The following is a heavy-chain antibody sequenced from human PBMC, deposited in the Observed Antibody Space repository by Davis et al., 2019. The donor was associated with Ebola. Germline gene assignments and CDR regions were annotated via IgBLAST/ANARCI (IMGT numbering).Heavy chain of an antibody. V-gene: IGHV3-23*01. D-gene: IGHD2/OR15-2a*01. J-gene: IGHJ3*01. CDR3: AKDTSNIWFDV. CDR2: IGLSADT. Sequence: GESLKISCAASGFIFRNYVMNWVRRAPGKGLEWVSTIGLSADTYYANSVKGRFTISRDNSRNTLHLQMDSLRVDDTAIYYCAKDTSNIWFDVWGQGTMVTVSS. CDR1: GFIFRNYV.